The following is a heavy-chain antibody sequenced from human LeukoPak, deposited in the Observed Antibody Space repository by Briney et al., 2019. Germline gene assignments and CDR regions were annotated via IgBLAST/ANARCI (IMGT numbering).Heavy chain of an antibody. V-gene: IGHV3-49*04. CDR3: TRDIDAYFDY. CDR2: IRSKAYGGTT. CDR1: GFAFGDYA. Sequence: GGSLRLSCTASGFAFGDYAMSWVRRAPGKGLEWVGFIRSKAYGGTTEYAASVKGRFTISRDDSKSIAYRQMNSLKTEDIAVYYCTRDIDAYFDYWGQGTLVTVSS. J-gene: IGHJ4*02.